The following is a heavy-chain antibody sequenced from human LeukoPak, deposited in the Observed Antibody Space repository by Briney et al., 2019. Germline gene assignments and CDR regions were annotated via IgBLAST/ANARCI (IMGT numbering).Heavy chain of an antibody. D-gene: IGHD5-18*01. CDR3: ARRRGYSYGFLLGDFDY. V-gene: IGHV2-5*02. CDR1: GFSLSTSGVG. Sequence: SGPTLVKPTQTLTLTCTFSGFSLSTSGVGVGWIRQPPGKALEWLALIYWDDDKRYSPSLKSRLTITKDTSKNQVVLTMTNMDPVDTATYYCARRRGYSYGFLLGDFDYWGQGTLVTVSS. CDR2: IYWDDDK. J-gene: IGHJ4*02.